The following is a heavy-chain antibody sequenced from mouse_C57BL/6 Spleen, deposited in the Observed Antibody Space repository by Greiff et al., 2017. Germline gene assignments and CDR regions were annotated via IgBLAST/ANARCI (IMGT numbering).Heavy chain of an antibody. CDR3: ARNEDSSGYVQFAD. Sequence: EVQLQQSGPELVKPGASVKISCKASGYTFTDYYMNWVKQSHGKSLEWIGDINPNNGGTSYNQKFKGKATLTVDKSSSTAYMELRSLTSEDSAVYYCARNEDSSGYVQFADWGQGTLVTVSA. CDR2: INPNNGGT. D-gene: IGHD3-2*02. CDR1: GYTFTDYY. V-gene: IGHV1-26*01. J-gene: IGHJ3*01.